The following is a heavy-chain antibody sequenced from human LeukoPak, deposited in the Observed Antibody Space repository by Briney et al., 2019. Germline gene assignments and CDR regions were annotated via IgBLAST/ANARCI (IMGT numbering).Heavy chain of an antibody. CDR3: ERDRGLRNYYDSSGYYRDAFDI. CDR2: IYPSGST. J-gene: IGHJ3*02. V-gene: IGHV4-61*02. D-gene: IGHD3-22*01. Sequence: SETLSLTCTVSGGSITSGSFYWRWIRQPAGNGLEWIGRIYPSGSTNYNPSLKSRVTITVHTSKNQFYLKLSSVTAADTAVYYCERDRGLRNYYDSSGYYRDAFDIWGQGTMVTVSS. CDR1: GGSITSGSFY.